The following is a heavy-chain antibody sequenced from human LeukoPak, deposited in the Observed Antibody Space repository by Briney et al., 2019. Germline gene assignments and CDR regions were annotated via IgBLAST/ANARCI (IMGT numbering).Heavy chain of an antibody. D-gene: IGHD6-19*01. CDR2: INHSGST. CDR3: ARNPAVAGLYNWFDP. V-gene: IGHV4-34*01. CDR1: GGSISSYY. Sequence: SETLSLTCTVSGGSISSYYWSWIRQPPGKGLEWIGEINHSGSTNYNPSLKSRVTISADTSKNQFSLKLSSVTAADTAVYYCARNPAVAGLYNWFDPWGQGTLVTVSS. J-gene: IGHJ5*02.